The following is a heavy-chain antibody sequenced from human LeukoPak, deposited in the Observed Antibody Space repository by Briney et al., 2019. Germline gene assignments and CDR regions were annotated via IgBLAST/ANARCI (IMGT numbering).Heavy chain of an antibody. Sequence: HPGGSLRLSCAASGFTFSSYSMAWVRRAPGRGLEWVSAVSGSGTYTPYADSVKGRFTISRDNSKNTLYLQMNSLRAEDTAVYYCAKDGSSGYINWFDHWGQGTLVTVSS. CDR3: AKDGSSGYINWFDH. J-gene: IGHJ5*02. V-gene: IGHV3-23*01. CDR1: GFTFSSYS. D-gene: IGHD3-22*01. CDR2: VSGSGTYT.